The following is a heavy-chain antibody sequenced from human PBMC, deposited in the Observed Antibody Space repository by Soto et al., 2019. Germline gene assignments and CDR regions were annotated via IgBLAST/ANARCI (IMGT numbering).Heavy chain of an antibody. CDR1: GFKFSNYA. D-gene: IGHD3-16*01. V-gene: IGHV3-23*01. CDR2: ISATGGGT. Sequence: GGSLRLSCAASGFKFSNYAMSWVRQAPGKGLEWVSLISATGGGTYYADSVKGRFTISRDNSHNTLYLQVHSLTAEDTAVYYCANDRRAGGNSAFYFDFWGQGAQVTVSS. J-gene: IGHJ4*02. CDR3: ANDRRAGGNSAFYFDF.